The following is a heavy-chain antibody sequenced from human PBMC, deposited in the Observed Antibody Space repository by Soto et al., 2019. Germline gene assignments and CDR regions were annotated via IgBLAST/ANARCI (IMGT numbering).Heavy chain of an antibody. CDR2: INPGSTTR. J-gene: IGHJ4*02. D-gene: IGHD5-18*01. Sequence: EVQLVESGGGLVQPGGSLRLSCTVSGLTFTTYNFNWVRQAPGKGLEWISFINPGSTTRHDAYSVKGRFNISRDNAKNALYLQMNSLSGAGAAVYYCARAWKGNSYGDVYWGQGTRVPVSS. CDR1: GLTFTTYN. CDR3: ARAWKGNSYGDVY. V-gene: IGHV3-48*01.